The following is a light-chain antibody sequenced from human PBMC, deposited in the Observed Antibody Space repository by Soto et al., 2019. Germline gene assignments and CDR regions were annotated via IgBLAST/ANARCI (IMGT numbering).Light chain of an antibody. CDR3: QRYDGY. CDR1: QNINNW. Sequence: DTQMTQSPSTLSASVGDTVTITCRARQNINNWLAWYQQKPEKVPKLLIYGASTLEDGVQSRFSGSRSGTEFTLTVNSLQPDAFATYGRQRYDGYFGQGNKLEIK. J-gene: IGKJ2*01. V-gene: IGKV1-5*01. CDR2: GAS.